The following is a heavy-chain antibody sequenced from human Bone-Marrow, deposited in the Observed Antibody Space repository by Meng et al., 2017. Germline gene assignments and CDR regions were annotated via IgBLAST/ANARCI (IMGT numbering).Heavy chain of an antibody. Sequence: QVKLVQCGVEVKKPGASLNSSCKASGYTFVSYYIHWVRQAPGQGLEWIGVVNSRRETTIYAQMFQGRVTMTRDTSTSTVYMALSSLGSEDTAVYYCARGLAVDEFDYWGQGTLVTVSS. CDR2: VNSRRETT. CDR3: ARGLAVDEFDY. D-gene: IGHD2-15*01. V-gene: IGHV1-46*01. J-gene: IGHJ4*02. CDR1: GYTFVSYY.